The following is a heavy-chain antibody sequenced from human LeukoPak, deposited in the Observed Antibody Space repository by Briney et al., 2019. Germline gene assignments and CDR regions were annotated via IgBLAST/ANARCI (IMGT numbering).Heavy chain of an antibody. V-gene: IGHV3-30*02. Sequence: GGSLRLSCAASGFIFSNYGMHWVRQAPGKGLEWVAVIWYDGSNKYYADSVKGRFTISRDNSKNTLYLQMNSLKIEDTAVYYCTAGTGTSDFDYWGQGTLVTVSS. J-gene: IGHJ4*02. D-gene: IGHD1-7*01. CDR1: GFIFSNYG. CDR2: IWYDGSNK. CDR3: TAGTGTSDFDY.